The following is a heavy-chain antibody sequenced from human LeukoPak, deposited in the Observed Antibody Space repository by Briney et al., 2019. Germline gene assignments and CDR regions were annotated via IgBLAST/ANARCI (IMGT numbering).Heavy chain of an antibody. D-gene: IGHD3-10*01. Sequence: ASVKVSCKATGYTFTGYYMHWVRQAPGQGLEWMGWISAYNGNTNYAQKLQGRVTMTTDTSTSTAYMELRSLRSDDTAVYYCARASFYGSGSYPSLPDYYYYGMDVWGQGTTVTVSS. CDR3: ARASFYGSGSYPSLPDYYYYGMDV. CDR2: ISAYNGNT. V-gene: IGHV1-18*04. J-gene: IGHJ6*02. CDR1: GYTFTGYY.